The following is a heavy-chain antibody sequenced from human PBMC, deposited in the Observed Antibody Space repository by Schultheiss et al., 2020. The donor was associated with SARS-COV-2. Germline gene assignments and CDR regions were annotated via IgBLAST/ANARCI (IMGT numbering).Heavy chain of an antibody. CDR1: GVSVDSGGYY. CDR2: IYYSGST. J-gene: IGHJ3*02. D-gene: IGHD3-22*01. CDR3: ARDRIYYDSSGYYSDAFDI. Sequence: SETLSLTCTVSGVSVDSGGYYWTWLRQPPGKGLECIGYIYYSGSTNYNPSLKSRVTISVDTSKNQFSLKLSSVTAADTAVYYCARDRIYYDSSGYYSDAFDIWGQGKMVTVS. V-gene: IGHV4-61*08.